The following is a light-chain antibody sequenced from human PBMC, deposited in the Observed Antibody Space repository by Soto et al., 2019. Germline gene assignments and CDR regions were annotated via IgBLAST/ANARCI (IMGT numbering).Light chain of an antibody. V-gene: IGKV3-11*01. CDR2: DAS. Sequence: EVVLTQSPGTLSVSPGEGATLTCRASQSVVTNYLAWYQQKPGQAPRLLIYDASNRATGVPARFSGSGSGTDFTLTISSLEPEDFALYYCQQCRNWPTTLGQGTRLEIK. CDR3: QQCRNWPTT. J-gene: IGKJ5*01. CDR1: QSVVTNY.